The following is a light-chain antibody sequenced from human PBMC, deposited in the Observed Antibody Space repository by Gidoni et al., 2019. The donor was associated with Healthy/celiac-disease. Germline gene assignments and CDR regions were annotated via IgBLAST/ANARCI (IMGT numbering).Light chain of an antibody. CDR3: AAWDDSLNGWV. J-gene: IGLJ3*02. Sequence: QSVLTQPPSASGTPGQRVTISCSGSSPNIGSNTVNWYQQPPGTAPKLLIYSNYQRPSGVPDRFSGSKSGTSASLAISGLQSEDEADYYCAAWDDSLNGWVFGGGTKLTVL. CDR1: SPNIGSNT. CDR2: SNY. V-gene: IGLV1-44*01.